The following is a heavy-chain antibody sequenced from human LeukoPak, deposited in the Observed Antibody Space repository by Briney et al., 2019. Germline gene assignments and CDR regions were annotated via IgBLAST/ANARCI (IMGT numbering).Heavy chain of an antibody. CDR3: ARANPTYPTFGGLLGADIYGMDV. J-gene: IGHJ6*02. Sequence: SETQSLTCTVSGGSISSYYWSWIRQPPGKGLEWIGYIYCSGDTNYNPSLKSRVTISIDTSKNQFSLKLSSVTAADTAVYYCARANPTYPTFGGLLGADIYGMDVWGQGTTVTVSS. V-gene: IGHV4-59*01. CDR2: IYCSGDT. D-gene: IGHD3-16*02. CDR1: GGSISSYY.